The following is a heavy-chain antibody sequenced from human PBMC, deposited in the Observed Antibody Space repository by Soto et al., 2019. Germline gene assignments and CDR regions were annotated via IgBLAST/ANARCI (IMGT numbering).Heavy chain of an antibody. D-gene: IGHD3-10*01. J-gene: IGHJ4*02. V-gene: IGHV3-9*01. CDR3: EKDSDGSGSYRGGRDFDY. CDR1: GFTFDAYA. Sequence: EVQLVESGGGLVQPGRSLRLSCAASGFTFDAYAMHWVRQAPGKGLEWVSGISWNSGSIGYADSVKGRFTISRDNAKNSMYLQMNSLRAEDTALYYCEKDSDGSGSYRGGRDFDYWGQGTLVTVSS. CDR2: ISWNSGSI.